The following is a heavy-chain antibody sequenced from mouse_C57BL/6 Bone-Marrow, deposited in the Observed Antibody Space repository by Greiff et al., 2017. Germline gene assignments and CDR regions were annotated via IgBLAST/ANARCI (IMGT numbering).Heavy chain of an antibody. V-gene: IGHV5-16*01. Sequence: EVKLVESEGGLVQPGSSMKLSCTASGFTFSDYYMAWFRQVPEKGLEWVANINYDGSSTYYLDSLKSRFIISRDNAKNILYLQMSSLKSEDTATYYCARDRGITTVVDYYAMDYWGQGTSVTVSS. J-gene: IGHJ4*01. CDR2: INYDGSST. D-gene: IGHD1-1*01. CDR1: GFTFSDYY. CDR3: ARDRGITTVVDYYAMDY.